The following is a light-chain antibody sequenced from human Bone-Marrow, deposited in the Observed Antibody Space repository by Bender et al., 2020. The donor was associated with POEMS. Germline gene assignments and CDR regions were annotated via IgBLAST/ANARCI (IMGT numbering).Light chain of an antibody. CDR3: QSYDSNNQVV. CDR2: ESN. V-gene: IGLV6-57*02. CDR1: SGSIATNY. Sequence: FMLTQPPSVSESPGKTVTISCTGSSGSIATNYVQWFQQRPGSAPTPVMYESNQRPSGVPDRFSGSIDSTSNSASLTISGLKTEDEADYYCQSYDSNNQVVFGGGTQLTVL. J-gene: IGLJ7*01.